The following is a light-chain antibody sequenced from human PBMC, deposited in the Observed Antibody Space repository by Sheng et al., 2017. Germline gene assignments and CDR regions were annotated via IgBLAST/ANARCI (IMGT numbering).Light chain of an antibody. J-gene: IGLJ1*01. CDR2: DVS. CDR1: SSDIGSYNR. V-gene: IGLV2-18*02. CDR3: ISYTSSSTYV. Sequence: QSALTQPPSVSKFPGQSVTISCTGTSSDIGSYNRVSWYQQPPGTAPKLIIYDVSNRPSGVPDRFSGSKSGNTASLTISGLQAEDEADYYCISYTSSSTYVFGTGTKVTVL.